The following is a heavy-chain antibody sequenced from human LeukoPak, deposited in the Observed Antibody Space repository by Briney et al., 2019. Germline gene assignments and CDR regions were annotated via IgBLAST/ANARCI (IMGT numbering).Heavy chain of an antibody. CDR1: GDSISGYY. V-gene: IGHV4-59*01. Sequence: SETLSLTCTVSGDSISGYYWSWIRQPPGKGLEWIGYVYHTGHTHYSPSLKSRVTVSLDTSRNQVSLILSSVTAADTAVYYCTRHRFGHLFDYWGQGTLVFVSS. CDR3: TRHRFGHLFDY. J-gene: IGHJ4*02. CDR2: VYHTGHT. D-gene: IGHD3-16*01.